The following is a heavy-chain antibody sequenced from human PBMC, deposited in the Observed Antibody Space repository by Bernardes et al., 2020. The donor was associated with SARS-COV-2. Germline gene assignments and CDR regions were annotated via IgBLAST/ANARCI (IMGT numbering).Heavy chain of an antibody. CDR1: GYTLTELS. D-gene: IGHD3-3*01. CDR3: STYCNSWSGPNHYIADV. J-gene: IGHJ6*02. Sequence: KVSGYTLTELSIHWVRQPPGKGLEWMGVFDPEDDETIYAQQFQGRVTMTEDSSTDTAYMELSSLRSDDTAVYYCSTYCNSWSGPNHYIADVWGQGTTVTVSS. CDR2: FDPEDDET. V-gene: IGHV1-24*01.